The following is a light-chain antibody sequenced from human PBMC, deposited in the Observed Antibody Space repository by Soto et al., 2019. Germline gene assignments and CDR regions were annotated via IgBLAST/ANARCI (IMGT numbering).Light chain of an antibody. CDR1: NSNIGSNT. Sequence: QSVLTQAPSASGTPGQRVTIYCSGSNSNIGSNTVSWYQQVPGTAPKVLIYNNDQRPSGVPDRLSGSKSGTSASLAIGGLQSEDEADYYCAAWDGSLNGWVFGGGTQLTVL. V-gene: IGLV1-44*01. CDR3: AAWDGSLNGWV. J-gene: IGLJ3*02. CDR2: NND.